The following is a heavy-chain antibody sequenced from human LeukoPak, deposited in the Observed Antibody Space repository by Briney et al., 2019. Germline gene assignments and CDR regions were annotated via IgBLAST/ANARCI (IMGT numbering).Heavy chain of an antibody. V-gene: IGHV3-48*01. CDR2: ISDDSSTI. D-gene: IGHD5-18*01. J-gene: IGHJ4*02. CDR3: ARGGYNYGSAFDY. Sequence: GGSLRLSCAASDSMSRRFKMNWVRQAPGKGLEWVSYISDDSSTIHYADSVKGRFTISRDNAENSLYLQMNSLRAEDTAVYYCARGGYNYGSAFDYWGQGTLVTVSS. CDR1: DSMSRRFK.